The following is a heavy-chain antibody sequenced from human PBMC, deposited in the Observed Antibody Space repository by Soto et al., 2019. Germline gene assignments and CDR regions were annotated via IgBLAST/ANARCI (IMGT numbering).Heavy chain of an antibody. J-gene: IGHJ4*02. CDR2: IYYSGST. D-gene: IGHD3-10*01. CDR1: GGSISSGGYY. CDR3: ARTGGGSGVVGGVFDY. V-gene: IGHV4-31*03. Sequence: QVQLQESGPGLVKPSQTLSLTCTVSGGSISSGGYYWSWIRQHPGKGLEWIGYIYYSGSTYYNPSIKSRVTISVEASKNRFSLNLSSGIAGDRAVYYCARTGGGSGVVGGVFDYWGQGTLVTVSS.